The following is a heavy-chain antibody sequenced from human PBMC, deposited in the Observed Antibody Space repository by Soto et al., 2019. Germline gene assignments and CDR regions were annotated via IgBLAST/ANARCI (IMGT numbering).Heavy chain of an antibody. Sequence: PGGSLRLSCAASGFTFSDYYMSWIRQAPGKGLEWVSYISSGSTIYYADSVKGRFTISRDNAKNSLYLQMSSLRAEDTAVYYCARRPRYIWSYSTSPFDIWGQGTMVTVSS. CDR1: GFTFSDYY. D-gene: IGHD1-7*01. CDR2: ISSGSTI. CDR3: ARRPRYIWSYSTSPFDI. V-gene: IGHV3-11*01. J-gene: IGHJ3*02.